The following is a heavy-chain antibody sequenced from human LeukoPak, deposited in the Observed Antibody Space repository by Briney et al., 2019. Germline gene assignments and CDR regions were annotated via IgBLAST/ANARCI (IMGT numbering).Heavy chain of an antibody. D-gene: IGHD2-8*01. CDR1: GFTASSNY. CDR2: IYSDDRT. J-gene: IGHJ3*02. Sequence: GGSLRLSCAASGFTASSNYMSWVRQAPGKGLEWVSVIYSDDRTYYADSVKGRFTISRHTSKKTLYLQMNSLRAEDRAMYYCAREVMAKRRAFDIWGQGTVVTVSS. V-gene: IGHV3-53*04. CDR3: AREVMAKRRAFDI.